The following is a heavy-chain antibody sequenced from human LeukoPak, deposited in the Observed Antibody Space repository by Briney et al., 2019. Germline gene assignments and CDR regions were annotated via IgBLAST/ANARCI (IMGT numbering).Heavy chain of an antibody. J-gene: IGHJ4*02. CDR2: IIHIRGRA. Sequence: SVNASSTASGGTFSSYAISWVRQAPGQGREWRGRIIHIRGRANYAQKFKGRVTITADTSTSTAYMELSSVRSEDTAVYYCARAHISGDYDSSGYPFDYWGQGTLVTVSS. CDR1: GGTFSSYA. V-gene: IGHV1-69*04. D-gene: IGHD3-22*01. CDR3: ARAHISGDYDSSGYPFDY.